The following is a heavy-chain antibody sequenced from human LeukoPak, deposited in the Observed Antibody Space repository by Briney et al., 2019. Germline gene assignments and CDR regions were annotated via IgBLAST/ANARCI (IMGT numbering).Heavy chain of an antibody. CDR3: ARLKGNSRLRFDY. D-gene: IGHD4-23*01. V-gene: IGHV4-39*01. CDR2: SYYIGNT. J-gene: IGHJ4*02. CDR1: GGSMRSSSYS. Sequence: SETLSLTCVVSGGSMRSSSYSWGWIRQSPGGGLEYIESSYYIGNTFYRPSLQSRVTISVDTSKNQFSLNLTSVTAADTAVYYCARLKGNSRLRFDYWGQGTLVTVSS.